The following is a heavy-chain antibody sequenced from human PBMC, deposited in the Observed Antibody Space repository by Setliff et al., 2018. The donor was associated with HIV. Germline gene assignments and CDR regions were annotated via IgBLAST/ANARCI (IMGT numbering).Heavy chain of an antibody. J-gene: IGHJ3*02. CDR3: ARADKGVYEVLTGYYRSSGFDI. CDR1: GFDLSLYN. CDR2: IDMSSSTI. V-gene: IGHV3-48*04. D-gene: IGHD3-9*01. Sequence: PGGSLRLSCAASGFDLSLYNMNWVRQAPGKGLEWVAYIDMSSSTIYYADSVKGRFAISRDNAKNSLYLQMNSLRAEDTAVYYCARADKGVYEVLTGYYRSSGFDIWGQGTVVTVSS.